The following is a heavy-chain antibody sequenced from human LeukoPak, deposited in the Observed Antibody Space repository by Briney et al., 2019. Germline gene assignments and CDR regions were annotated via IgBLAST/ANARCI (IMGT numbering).Heavy chain of an antibody. CDR1: GGSISSGDYY. CDR2: IYYSGST. J-gene: IGHJ3*02. Sequence: SETLSLTCPVSGGSISSGDYYWSWIQQPPGKGLEWIGYIYYSGSTNYNPSLKSRVTISVDTSKNQFSLKLSSVTAADTAVYYYAREALMGRDSSPIGAFDIWGQGTMVTVSS. CDR3: AREALMGRDSSPIGAFDI. D-gene: IGHD3-22*01. V-gene: IGHV4-61*08.